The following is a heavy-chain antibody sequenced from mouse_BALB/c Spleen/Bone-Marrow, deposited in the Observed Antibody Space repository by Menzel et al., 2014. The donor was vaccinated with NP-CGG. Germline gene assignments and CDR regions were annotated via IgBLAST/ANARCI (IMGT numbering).Heavy chain of an antibody. V-gene: IGHV7-3*02. Sequence: EVQVVESGGGLVQPGGSLRLSCAPSGFTFTDYYMSWVRQPPGKALEWLGFIRNKANGYTTEYSASVKGRFTISRDNSQSILYLQMNTLRAEDSATYYCARDGYDDYWGQGTTLTVSS. CDR2: IRNKANGYTT. CDR1: GFTFTDYY. J-gene: IGHJ2*01. D-gene: IGHD2-2*01. CDR3: ARDGYDDY.